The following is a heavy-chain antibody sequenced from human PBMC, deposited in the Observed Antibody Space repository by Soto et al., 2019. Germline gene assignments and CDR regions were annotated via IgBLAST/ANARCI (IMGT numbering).Heavy chain of an antibody. D-gene: IGHD1-26*01. Sequence: SETLSLTCTVSGASISSYYWSWIRQPPGKGLEWIGYIYYSGGTLYNPSLKSRVTVSIDTSKNQFSLKLSSVTAADTAVYYCARAGTYPFFDYLGQGILVTVSS. V-gene: IGHV4-59*01. CDR3: ARAGTYPFFDY. CDR1: GASISSYY. J-gene: IGHJ4*02. CDR2: IYYSGGT.